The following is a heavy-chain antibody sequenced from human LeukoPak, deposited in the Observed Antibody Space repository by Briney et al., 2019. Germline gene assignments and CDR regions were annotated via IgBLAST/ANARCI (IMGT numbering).Heavy chain of an antibody. V-gene: IGHV3-53*01. D-gene: IGHD3-22*01. J-gene: IGHJ4*02. CDR1: GFTFSNAY. CDR2: IYSGGST. CDR3: ARSPYDSSGYLDY. Sequence: GGSLRLSCAASGFTFSNAYMSWVRQAPGKGLEWVSVIYSGGSTYYADSVKGRFTISRDNSKNTLYLQMNSLRAEDTAVYYCARSPYDSSGYLDYWGQGTLVTVSS.